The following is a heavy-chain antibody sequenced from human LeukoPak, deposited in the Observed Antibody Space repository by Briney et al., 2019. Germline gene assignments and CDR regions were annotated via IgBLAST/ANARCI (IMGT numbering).Heavy chain of an antibody. J-gene: IGHJ4*02. Sequence: GGSLRLSCTASGFTFSSYSMNWVRQAPGKGLEWVSYISSSSSTIYYADSVKGRFTISRDNAKNSLYLQMNSLRAEDTAVYYCAREGSGSHGRYYFDYWGQGTLVTVSS. CDR3: AREGSGSHGRYYFDY. CDR2: ISSSSSTI. V-gene: IGHV3-48*01. CDR1: GFTFSSYS. D-gene: IGHD1-26*01.